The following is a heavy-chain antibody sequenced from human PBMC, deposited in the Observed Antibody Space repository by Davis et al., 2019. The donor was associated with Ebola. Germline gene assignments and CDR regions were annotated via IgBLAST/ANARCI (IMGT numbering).Heavy chain of an antibody. J-gene: IGHJ6*03. CDR3: AREGPPEKFWLVVELASIGAGHMDV. D-gene: IGHD5/OR15-5a*01. V-gene: IGHV3-7*01. CDR1: GFNFSHFW. Sequence: GESLKISCEGSGFNFSHFWMNWVRQAPGKGPEWVANIKRDGSDKNYVDSVKGRFTVSRDNAQNSIYLEMKDLRDEDTATYYCAREGPPEKFWLVVELASIGAGHMDVWGKGTAVTVSS. CDR2: IKRDGSDK.